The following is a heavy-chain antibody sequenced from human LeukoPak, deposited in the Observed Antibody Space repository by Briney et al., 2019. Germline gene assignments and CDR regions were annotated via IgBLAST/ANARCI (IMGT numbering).Heavy chain of an antibody. D-gene: IGHD3-3*01. J-gene: IGHJ6*02. CDR2: VFFNGTA. CDR1: GGSTSTFY. CDR3: ARDFRIMTKYVGVGVRYFHHHAMDV. Sequence: SETLSLTCTVSGGSTSTFYWAWIRQPPGKGLEWIGFVFFNGTADYNPSLKSRVTMSPDASNNQFPLRLNSVTAADTAVYYCARDFRIMTKYVGVGVRYFHHHAMDVWGRGTTVTVSS. V-gene: IGHV4-59*12.